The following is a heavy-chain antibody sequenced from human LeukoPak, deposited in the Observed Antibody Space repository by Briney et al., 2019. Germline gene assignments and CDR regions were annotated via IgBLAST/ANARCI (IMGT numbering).Heavy chain of an antibody. CDR1: GYNFGIFG. V-gene: IGHV1-18*01. J-gene: IGHJ5*02. CDR2: ISANNGNT. CDR3: ARVGVVVPSAWFDP. D-gene: IGHD2-2*01. Sequence: ASVEVSCKASGYNFGIFGISWVRQAPGQGLEWMGWISANNGNTKYAQSLQGRVTMTTDTSTSTAYMELRSLRSDDTAVYYCARVGVVVPSAWFDPWGQGTLVTVSS.